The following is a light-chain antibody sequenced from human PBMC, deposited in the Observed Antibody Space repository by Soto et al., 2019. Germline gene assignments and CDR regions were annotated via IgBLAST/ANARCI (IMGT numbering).Light chain of an antibody. CDR2: GAS. CDR1: QSVTSDY. CDR3: QQYGSSPYT. Sequence: IVLTQSPGTLSLSPGERATLSSRASQSVTSDYLDWYQQKPGQPARLLIYGASNRATAIADRFSGSGSATDFTLTISRVDPVDFAVYYCQQYGSSPYTFGQGTRLDI. J-gene: IGKJ2*01. V-gene: IGKV3-20*01.